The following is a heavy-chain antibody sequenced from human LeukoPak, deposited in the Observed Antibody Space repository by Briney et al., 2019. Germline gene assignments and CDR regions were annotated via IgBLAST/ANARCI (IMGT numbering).Heavy chain of an antibody. V-gene: IGHV3-23*01. CDR3: AKDYYYDSSGYYPFPTFDY. D-gene: IGHD3-22*01. CDR1: GFTFSSYA. CDR2: ISGCGGST. Sequence: PGGSLRLSCAASGFTFSSYAMSWVRQAPGKGLEWVSAISGCGGSTYYADSVKGRFTISRDNSKNTVYLQMNSLRAEDTAVYYCAKDYYYDSSGYYPFPTFDYWGQGTLVTVSS. J-gene: IGHJ4*02.